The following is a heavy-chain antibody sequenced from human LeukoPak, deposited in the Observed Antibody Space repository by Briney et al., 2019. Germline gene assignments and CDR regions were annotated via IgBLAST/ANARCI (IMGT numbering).Heavy chain of an antibody. D-gene: IGHD3-16*02. V-gene: IGHV1-69*13. Sequence: SVKVSCKASGGTFSSYAISWVRQAPGQGLEWMGGIIPIFGTANYAQKFQGRVTITADESTSTAYMELSSLRSEDTAVYYCASPPLGELSLFKYYFDYWGQGTLVTVSS. CDR3: ASPPLGELSLFKYYFDY. CDR1: GGTFSSYA. J-gene: IGHJ4*02. CDR2: IIPIFGTA.